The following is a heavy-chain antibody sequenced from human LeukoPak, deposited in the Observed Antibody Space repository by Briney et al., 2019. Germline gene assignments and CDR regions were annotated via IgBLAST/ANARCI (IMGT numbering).Heavy chain of an antibody. J-gene: IGHJ4*02. Sequence: ASVKVSCKASGYTFTGYYMHWARQAPGQGLEWMGWINPKSGGTNYPRKFQGRVTMSRDTSISTAYMELSSLTPGDPAVYYCAPSNDYYYYFDYWGQGTLVTVSS. CDR3: APSNDYYYYFDY. D-gene: IGHD3-22*01. CDR1: GYTFTGYY. CDR2: INPKSGGT. V-gene: IGHV1-2*02.